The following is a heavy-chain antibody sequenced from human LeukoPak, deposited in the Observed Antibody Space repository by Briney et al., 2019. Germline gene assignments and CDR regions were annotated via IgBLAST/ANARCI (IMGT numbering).Heavy chain of an antibody. CDR1: GGSISSGGYY. Sequence: SQTLSLTCTVSGGSISSGGYYWSWIRQHPGKGLEWIGYIYYSGSTYYNPSLKSRVTISVDTSKNQFSLKLSSVTAADTAVYYCARERAVWSGYYSPIRAFDIWGQGTMVTVSS. J-gene: IGHJ3*02. CDR2: IYYSGST. V-gene: IGHV4-31*03. D-gene: IGHD3-3*01. CDR3: ARERAVWSGYYSPIRAFDI.